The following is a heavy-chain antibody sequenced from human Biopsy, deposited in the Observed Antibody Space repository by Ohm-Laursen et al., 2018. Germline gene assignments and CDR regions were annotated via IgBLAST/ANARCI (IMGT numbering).Heavy chain of an antibody. CDR1: GVSITAYY. Sequence: SETLSLTCTVSGVSITAYYWSWIRQPPGKGLECIGNIHHSGSTNYNPSLKSRLTISVDTSKNQFSLKLSSATAAGTAVYYCARMDCSGGSCHYYSYGMDVWGQGTTVTVSS. V-gene: IGHV4-4*09. CDR3: ARMDCSGGSCHYYSYGMDV. D-gene: IGHD2-15*01. J-gene: IGHJ6*02. CDR2: IHHSGST.